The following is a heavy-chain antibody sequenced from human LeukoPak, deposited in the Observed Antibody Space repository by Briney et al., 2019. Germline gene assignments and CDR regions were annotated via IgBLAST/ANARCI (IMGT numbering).Heavy chain of an antibody. CDR1: GFTFSSYW. Sequence: EGSLRLSCAASGFTFSSYWMHWVRQAPGKGLVWVSRINSDGSSTSYADSVKGRFTISRDNAKNTLYLQMNSLRAEDTAVYYCARVLGRHAFDYWGQGTLVTVSS. CDR2: INSDGSST. V-gene: IGHV3-74*01. J-gene: IGHJ4*02. CDR3: ARVLGRHAFDY.